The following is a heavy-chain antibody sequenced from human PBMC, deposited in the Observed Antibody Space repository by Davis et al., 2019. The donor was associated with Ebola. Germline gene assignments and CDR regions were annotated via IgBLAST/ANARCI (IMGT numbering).Heavy chain of an antibody. CDR2: IWYDGSNK. J-gene: IGHJ4*02. CDR1: GFTFSSYG. D-gene: IGHD2-8*01. CDR3: ARAGFNVLMVTNFDY. V-gene: IGHV3-33*01. Sequence: GESLKISCAASGFTFSSYGMHWVRQAPGKGLEWVAVIWYDGSNKYYADSVKGRFTISRDNSKNTLYLQMNSLRAEDTAVYYCARAGFNVLMVTNFDYWGQGTLVTVSS.